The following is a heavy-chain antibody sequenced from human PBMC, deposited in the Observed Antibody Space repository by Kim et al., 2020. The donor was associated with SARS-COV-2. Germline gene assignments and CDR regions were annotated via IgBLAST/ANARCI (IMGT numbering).Heavy chain of an antibody. CDR3: ARDSRPYRGLRYFDY. Sequence: SVKVSCKASGGTFSSYAISWVRQAPGQGLEWMGGIIPIFGTANYAQKFQGRVTITADESTSTAYMELSSLRSEDTAVYYCARDSRPYRGLRYFDYWGQGTLVTVSS. CDR1: GGTFSSYA. D-gene: IGHD4-17*01. CDR2: IIPIFGTA. V-gene: IGHV1-69*13. J-gene: IGHJ4*02.